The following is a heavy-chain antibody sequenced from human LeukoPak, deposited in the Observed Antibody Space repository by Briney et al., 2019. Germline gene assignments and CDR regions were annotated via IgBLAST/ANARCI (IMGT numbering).Heavy chain of an antibody. CDR1: GFTFDSYA. D-gene: IGHD4/OR15-4a*01. J-gene: IGHJ4*02. CDR3: ARRAGAYSHPYDY. V-gene: IGHV3-7*03. CDR2: IKQDETEK. Sequence: GGSLRLSCAASGFTFDSYAMSWVRLAPGKGLEWVATIKQDETEKYYVDSVKGRFTISRDNSKNTLYLQMNSLRAEDTAVYYCARRAGAYSHPYDYWGQGTLVTVSS.